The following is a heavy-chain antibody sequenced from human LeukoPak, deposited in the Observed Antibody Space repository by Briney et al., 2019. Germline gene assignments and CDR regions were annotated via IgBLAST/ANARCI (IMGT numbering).Heavy chain of an antibody. D-gene: IGHD6-19*01. J-gene: IGHJ4*02. CDR3: ARGSWVTVAY. CDR2: IKQDGSEK. Sequence: GGSLRLSCAASGFTFSNYWMTWVRQAPGKGLEWVANIKQDGSEKYYVDSVKGRFTISRDNAKNSLYLQMNSLRAEDMAVYYCARGSWVTVAYWGQGTLVTVSS. CDR1: GFTFSNYW. V-gene: IGHV3-7*03.